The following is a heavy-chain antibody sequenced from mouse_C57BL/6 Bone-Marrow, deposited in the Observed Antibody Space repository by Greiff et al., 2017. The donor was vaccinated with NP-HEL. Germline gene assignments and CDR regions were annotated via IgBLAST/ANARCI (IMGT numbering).Heavy chain of an antibody. J-gene: IGHJ1*03. CDR1: GYTFTDYY. CDR3: ARIGLSYYGSSYWYFDV. D-gene: IGHD1-1*01. CDR2: IYPGSGNT. Sequence: QVQLKESGAELVRPGASVKLSCKASGYTFTDYYINWVKQRPGQGLEWIARIYPGSGNTYYNEKFKGKATLTAEKSSSTAYMQLSSLTSEDSAVYFCARIGLSYYGSSYWYFDVWGTGTTVTVSS. V-gene: IGHV1-76*01.